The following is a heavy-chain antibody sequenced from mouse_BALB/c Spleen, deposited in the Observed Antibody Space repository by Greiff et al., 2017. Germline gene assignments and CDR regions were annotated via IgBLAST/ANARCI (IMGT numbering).Heavy chain of an antibody. V-gene: IGHV3-6*02. CDR3: AREEYYGGFAY. CDR2: ISYDGSN. CDR1: GYSITSGYY. Sequence: VQLKESGPGLVKPSQSLSLTCSVTGYSITSGYYWNWIRQFPGNKLEWMGYISYDGSNNYNPSLKNRISITRDTSKNQFFLKLNSVTTEDTATYYCAREEYYGGFAYWGQGTLVTVSA. J-gene: IGHJ3*01. D-gene: IGHD1-1*01.